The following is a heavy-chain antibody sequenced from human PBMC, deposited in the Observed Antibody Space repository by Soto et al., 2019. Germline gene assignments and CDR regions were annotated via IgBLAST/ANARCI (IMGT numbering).Heavy chain of an antibody. D-gene: IGHD5-18*01. Sequence: RLSCTASGFTFGDYAMSWVRQAPGKGLEWVGFIRSKAYGGTTEYAASVKGRFTILRDDSKSIAYLQMNSLKTEDTAVYYCTRDLFPGADKAMGNRNCFGRWGQGTRVGVSS. CDR2: IRSKAYGGTT. J-gene: IGHJ5*02. CDR3: TRDLFPGADKAMGNRNCFGR. CDR1: GFTFGDYA. V-gene: IGHV3-49*04.